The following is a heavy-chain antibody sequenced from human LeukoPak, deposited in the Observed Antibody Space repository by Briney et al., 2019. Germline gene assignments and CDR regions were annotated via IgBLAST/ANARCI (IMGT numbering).Heavy chain of an antibody. J-gene: IGHJ4*02. CDR2: IYHSGNT. CDR3: ARDRGAVALSNFDY. D-gene: IGHD6-19*01. Sequence: SETLSLTCAVSGGSISSGGYSWSWIRQPPGKGLEWIGYIYHSGNTYYNPSLKSRVTISVDRSKNQFSLKLSSVTAADTAVYYCARDRGAVALSNFDYWGQGTLVTVSS. CDR1: GGSISSGGYS. V-gene: IGHV4-30-2*01.